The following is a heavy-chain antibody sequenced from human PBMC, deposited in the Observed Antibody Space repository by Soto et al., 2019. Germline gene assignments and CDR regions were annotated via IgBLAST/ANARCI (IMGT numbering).Heavy chain of an antibody. V-gene: IGHV3-21*01. D-gene: IGHD6-25*01. Sequence: GGSLRLSCAASGFTFRSFTMNWVRQAPGKGLEWVSTISSNSAYIYYTDAPRGRFTISRDNAKNSLHLQMNSLRAEDTAVYYCTRDASRDRSGRRWFDPSGAGTLLAV. CDR2: ISSNSAYI. CDR1: GFTFRSFT. CDR3: TRDASRDRSGRRWFDP. J-gene: IGHJ5*02.